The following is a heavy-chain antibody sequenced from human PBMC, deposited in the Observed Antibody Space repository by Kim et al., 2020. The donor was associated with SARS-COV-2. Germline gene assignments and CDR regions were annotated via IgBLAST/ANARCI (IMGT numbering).Heavy chain of an antibody. CDR2: IYTSGST. V-gene: IGHV4-61*02. J-gene: IGHJ6*02. D-gene: IGHD2-2*02. Sequence: SETLSLTCTVSGGSISSGSYYWSWIRQPAGKGLEWIGRIYTSGSTNYNPSLKSRVTISVDTSKNQFSLKLSSVTAADTAVYYCASGSCSSTSCYTGYYGMDVWGQGTTVTVSS. CDR1: GGSISSGSYY. CDR3: ASGSCSSTSCYTGYYGMDV.